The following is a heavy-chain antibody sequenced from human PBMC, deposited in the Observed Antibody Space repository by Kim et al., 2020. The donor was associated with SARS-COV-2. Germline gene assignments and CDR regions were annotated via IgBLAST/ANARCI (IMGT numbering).Heavy chain of an antibody. CDR1: GFTFSRYG. V-gene: IGHV3-33*01. Sequence: GGSLRLSCAASGFTFSRYGVHWVRQAPGKGPEWVAVIWYDVSNIYYGDSVKGRFTISRDNSKNTVYLQMNSLRAEDTAVYYCAREEENSRGCLGDHWRQGPLVTVSS. CDR3: AREEENSRGCLGDH. J-gene: IGHJ4*02. CDR2: IWYDVSNI. D-gene: IGHD6-19*01.